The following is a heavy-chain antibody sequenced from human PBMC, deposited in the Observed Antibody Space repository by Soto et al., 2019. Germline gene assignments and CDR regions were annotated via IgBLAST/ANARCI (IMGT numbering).Heavy chain of an antibody. CDR3: AKDWRPRYFDWLPLNYFDY. CDR2: INSDGSST. Sequence: GSLRLSCAASGFTFSSYWMHWVRQAPGKGLVWVSHINSDGSSTSYADSVKGRFTISRDNAKNTLYLQINSLRAEDTAVYYCAKDWRPRYFDWLPLNYFDYWGQGTLVTVSS. CDR1: GFTFSSYW. J-gene: IGHJ4*02. V-gene: IGHV3-74*01. D-gene: IGHD3-9*01.